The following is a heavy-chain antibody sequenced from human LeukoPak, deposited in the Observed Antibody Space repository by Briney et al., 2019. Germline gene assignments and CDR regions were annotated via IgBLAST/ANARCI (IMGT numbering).Heavy chain of an antibody. D-gene: IGHD3-3*01. V-gene: IGHV3-30*02. Sequence: GGSLRLSCAASGFTFTTYGLHWVRQAPGEGLEWVAFIRYDGNNEDYADSVKGRFTISRDNSKNTLYLQMNSLRAEDTAVYYCARGGYYGSGRYYFDSWGQGTLVTVSS. CDR3: ARGGYYGSGRYYFDS. CDR2: IRYDGNNE. CDR1: GFTFTTYG. J-gene: IGHJ4*02.